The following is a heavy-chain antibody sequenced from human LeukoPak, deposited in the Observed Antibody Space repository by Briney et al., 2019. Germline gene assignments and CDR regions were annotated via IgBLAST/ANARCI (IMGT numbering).Heavy chain of an antibody. CDR2: TYYRSTWYN. CDR1: GDSFSINSAA. V-gene: IGHV6-1*01. Sequence: SQTLSLTSAISGDSFSINSAAWNWIRQSPSRGLEWLGRTYYRSTWYNDYAVSVKSRITINPDTSKNQFSLQLNSVTPEDTAVYYCARGSRAVMGGWSFYYYYGMDVWGQGTTVTVSS. CDR3: ARGSRAVMGGWSFYYYYGMDV. J-gene: IGHJ6*02. D-gene: IGHD6-19*01.